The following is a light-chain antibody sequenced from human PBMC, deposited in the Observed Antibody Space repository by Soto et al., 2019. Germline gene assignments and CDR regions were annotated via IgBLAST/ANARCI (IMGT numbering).Light chain of an antibody. CDR3: QQYNNYPWT. V-gene: IGKV1-5*01. CDR2: GAS. CDR1: QSISSC. Sequence: DIPMTQSPSTLSVSLGDRATISCRASQSISSCLAWYQQKPGKAPKLLIYGASSLESGVPARFSGSGSGTEFTLTISSLQPDDFATYYCQQYNNYPWTFGQGTKVEIK. J-gene: IGKJ1*01.